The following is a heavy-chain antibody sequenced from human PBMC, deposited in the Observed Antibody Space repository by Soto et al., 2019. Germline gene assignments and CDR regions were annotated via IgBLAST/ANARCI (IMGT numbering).Heavy chain of an antibody. Sequence: VGSLRLSCAASGFTFNSYGMHWVRQAPGKGLEWVAVISYDGSNKHYADSLKGRFTISRDNSKNTLYLQMHSLRAEDTAVYYCAKDRETYCTTTTCYYFDSWGQGTLVTVS. J-gene: IGHJ4*02. CDR1: GFTFNSYG. CDR2: ISYDGSNK. D-gene: IGHD2-2*01. CDR3: AKDRETYCTTTTCYYFDS. V-gene: IGHV3-30*18.